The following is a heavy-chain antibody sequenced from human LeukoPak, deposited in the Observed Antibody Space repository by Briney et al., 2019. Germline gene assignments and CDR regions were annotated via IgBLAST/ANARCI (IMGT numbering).Heavy chain of an antibody. V-gene: IGHV1-69*13. CDR1: GGTFSSYA. CDR3: ARDRGGATMDY. Sequence: GASVKVSCKASGGTFSSYAISWVRQAPGQGLEWMGGIIPIFGTANYTQKFQGRVTITADESTSTAYMELSSLRSEDTAVYYCARDRGGATMDYWGQGTLVTVSS. CDR2: IIPIFGTA. J-gene: IGHJ4*02. D-gene: IGHD5-24*01.